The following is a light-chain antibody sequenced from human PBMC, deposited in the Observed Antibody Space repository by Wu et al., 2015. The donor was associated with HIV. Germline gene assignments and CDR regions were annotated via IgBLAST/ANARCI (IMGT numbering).Light chain of an antibody. CDR2: GAS. J-gene: IGKJ2*01. CDR3: QQYGNSPYT. Sequence: EIVLTQSPGTLSLSPGERATLSCRASQSVSSSYLAWYQQKPGQAPRLLIYGASSRATGIPDRFSGSGPGTDFTLTISRLEPEDFAVYYCQQYGNSPYTFGQGNKLEIK. CDR1: QSVSSSY. V-gene: IGKV3-20*01.